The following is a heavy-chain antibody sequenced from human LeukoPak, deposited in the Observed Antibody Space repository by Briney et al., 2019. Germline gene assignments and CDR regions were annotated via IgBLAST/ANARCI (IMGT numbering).Heavy chain of an antibody. CDR3: ARDMATVTTSPSDY. J-gene: IGHJ4*02. V-gene: IGHV3-21*01. Sequence: GGSLRLSCAASGFTFSSYSMKWVRQAPGKGLEWVSSISSSSSYIYYADSVKGRFTISRDNAKNSLYLQMNSLRAEDAAVYYCARDMATVTTSPSDYWGQGTLVTVSS. D-gene: IGHD4-17*01. CDR1: GFTFSSYS. CDR2: ISSSSSYI.